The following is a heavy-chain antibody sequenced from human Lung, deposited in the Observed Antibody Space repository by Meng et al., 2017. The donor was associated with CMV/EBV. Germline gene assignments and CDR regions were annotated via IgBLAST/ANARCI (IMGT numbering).Heavy chain of an antibody. CDR1: GFTFSSYA. Sequence: GESXKIXXAASGFTFSSYAMSWVRQAPGKGLEWVSVIYSGGSSTYYADSVKGRFTISRDNSKNTLYLQMNSLRAEDTAVYYCAKVRGYCSSTSCSPLHYWGQGTXVTVSS. CDR3: AKVRGYCSSTSCSPLHY. CDR2: IYSGGSST. V-gene: IGHV3-23*03. D-gene: IGHD2-2*01. J-gene: IGHJ4*02.